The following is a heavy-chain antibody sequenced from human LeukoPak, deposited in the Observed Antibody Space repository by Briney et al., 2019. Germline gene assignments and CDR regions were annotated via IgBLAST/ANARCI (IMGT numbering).Heavy chain of an antibody. CDR3: ARDEDSAYGSGSYLS. D-gene: IGHD3-10*01. J-gene: IGHJ5*02. V-gene: IGHV4-59*01. Sequence: SETLSLTCTVSGGSISGYYWSWIRQPPGKGLEWIGYIYYSGSTIYNPSLKSRVTISVDTSKNQFSLKLSSVTAADTAMYYCARDEDSAYGSGSYLSWGQGTLVTVSS. CDR1: GGSISGYY. CDR2: IYYSGST.